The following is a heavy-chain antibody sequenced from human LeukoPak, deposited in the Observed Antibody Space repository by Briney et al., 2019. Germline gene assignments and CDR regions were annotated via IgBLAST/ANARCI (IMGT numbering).Heavy chain of an antibody. V-gene: IGHV3-11*04. D-gene: IGHD2-15*01. CDR3: VRVKGSYFDY. Sequence: PGGSLRLSCAASGFTVSSNYMSWIRQAPGKGLEWISYISASGSAIYYVDSVKGRVTVSRDNARNSLFLQMDSPRAEDTAVYYCVRVKGSYFDYWGPGTLVTVSS. CDR1: GFTVSSNY. CDR2: ISASGSAI. J-gene: IGHJ4*02.